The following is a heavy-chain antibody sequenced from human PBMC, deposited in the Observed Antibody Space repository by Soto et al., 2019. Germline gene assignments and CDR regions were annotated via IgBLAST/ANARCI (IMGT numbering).Heavy chain of an antibody. V-gene: IGHV4-30-4*01. D-gene: IGHD3-10*01. J-gene: IGHJ4*02. CDR3: AALLAGG. CDR2: VYYNESA. Sequence: QVQLQEPGPRLVSPSETLSLTCTVSGASVTSGDFYWSWIRQPPGKGLEWIGYVYYNESAYYNPSLKRRTSISVDTSTNHFTLELSSVTAADTAVYYCAALLAGGWGQGSLVTVPS. CDR1: GASVTSGDFY.